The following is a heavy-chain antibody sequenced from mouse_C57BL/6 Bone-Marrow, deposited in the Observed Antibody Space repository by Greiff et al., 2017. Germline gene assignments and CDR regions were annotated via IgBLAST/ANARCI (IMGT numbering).Heavy chain of an antibody. V-gene: IGHV12-3*01. Sequence: QVQLQQSGPGLVKPSQSLFLTCSITGFPITSGYYWIWIRQSPGKPLEWMGYITHSGDTFYNPSLQSPISITRETSKNPFFLQLNSVTTEDTAMYYCAGDPYFDVWGTGTTVTVSA. CDR1: GFPITSGYY. CDR3: AGDPYFDV. J-gene: IGHJ1*03. CDR2: ITHSGDT.